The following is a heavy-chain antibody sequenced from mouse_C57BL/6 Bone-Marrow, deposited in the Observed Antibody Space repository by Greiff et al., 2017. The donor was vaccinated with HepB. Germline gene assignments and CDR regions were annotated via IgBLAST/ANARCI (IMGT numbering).Heavy chain of an antibody. CDR2: ISSGGSYT. V-gene: IGHV5-6*01. Sequence: EVKLMESGGDLVKPGGSLKLSCAASGFTFSSYGMSWVRQTPDKRLEWVATISSGGSYTYYPDSVKGRFTISRDNAKNTLYLQMSSLKSEDTAMYYCARPYYYGSGYDAMDYWGQGTSVTVSS. CDR1: GFTFSSYG. CDR3: ARPYYYGSGYDAMDY. J-gene: IGHJ4*01. D-gene: IGHD1-1*01.